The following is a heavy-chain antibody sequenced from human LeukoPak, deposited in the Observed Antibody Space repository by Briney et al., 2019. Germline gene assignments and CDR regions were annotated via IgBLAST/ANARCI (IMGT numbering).Heavy chain of an antibody. CDR1: GGSINSLDL. CDR3: AGLVGRYSSGLYYYYFDY. D-gene: IGHD6-19*01. CDR2: MYLSGTT. J-gene: IGHJ4*02. Sequence: PSETLSLTCTVSGGSINSLDLWSWVRQPPGKGLEWIGEMYLSGTTHSNPSVKSRVTISIDKSKNQFFLNLSSVTAADTAVYYCAGLVGRYSSGLYYYYFDYWGQGTLVTVSS. V-gene: IGHV4-4*02.